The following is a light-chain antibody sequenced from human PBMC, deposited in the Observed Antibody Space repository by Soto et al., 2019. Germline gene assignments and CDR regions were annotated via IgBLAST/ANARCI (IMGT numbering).Light chain of an antibody. J-gene: IGKJ1*01. V-gene: IGKV1-5*03. CDR2: KAS. Sequence: DIQMTQSPSTLSASVGDRVTITCRASQSISSWLAWYQQKPGKAPKLLIYKASSLQSGVPSRFSGSGFGTEFTLTISSLQPDDFATYSCQQYDTYRTFGQGTKVEI. CDR1: QSISSW. CDR3: QQYDTYRT.